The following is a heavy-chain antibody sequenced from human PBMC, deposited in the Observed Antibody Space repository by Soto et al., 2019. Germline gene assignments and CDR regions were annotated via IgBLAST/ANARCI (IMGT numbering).Heavy chain of an antibody. V-gene: IGHV4-31*03. CDR3: ARSSRSYFDY. Sequence: SETLSLTCTVSGGSISRSGYFWSWIRQHPGKGLEWIGYIYDSGSTYYNPSLKSRVSLSVDTSKNQFSLNLTSVTAADTAMYYCARSSRSYFDYWGQGTLVTVSS. J-gene: IGHJ4*02. CDR2: IYDSGST. CDR1: GGSISRSGYF.